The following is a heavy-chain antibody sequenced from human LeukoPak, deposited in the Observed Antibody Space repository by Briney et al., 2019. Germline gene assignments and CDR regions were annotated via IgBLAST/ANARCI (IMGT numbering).Heavy chain of an antibody. D-gene: IGHD3-22*01. CDR2: IYSGGST. Sequence: GGPLRLSCAASGFTVSSNYMSWVRQAPGKGLEWVSVIYSGGSTYYADSVKGRFTISRDNSKNTLYLQMNSLRAEDTAVYYCARAGALYDSSAHGYWFDPWGQGTLVTVSS. CDR1: GFTVSSNY. V-gene: IGHV3-53*01. CDR3: ARAGALYDSSAHGYWFDP. J-gene: IGHJ5*02.